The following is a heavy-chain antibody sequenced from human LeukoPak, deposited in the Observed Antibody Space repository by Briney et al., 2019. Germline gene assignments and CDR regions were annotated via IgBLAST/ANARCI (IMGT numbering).Heavy chain of an antibody. CDR3: ARSVEGYCRGGSCYYYSYYMDV. V-gene: IGHV4-4*07. Sequence: SETLSLTCTVSGGSITSYYWSWIRQSAGKGLEWIGRIYITGSTTYNPSLKSRVTMSLDTSKNQFSLKLSSVTAADTAVYYCARSVEGYCRGGSCYYYSYYMDVWGKGTTVTVSS. CDR2: IYITGST. D-gene: IGHD2-15*01. CDR1: GGSITSYY. J-gene: IGHJ6*03.